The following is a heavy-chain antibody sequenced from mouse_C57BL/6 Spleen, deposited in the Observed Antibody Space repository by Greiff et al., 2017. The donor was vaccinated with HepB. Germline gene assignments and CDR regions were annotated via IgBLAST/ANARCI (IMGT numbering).Heavy chain of an antibody. V-gene: IGHV5-4*01. D-gene: IGHD2-1*01. CDR2: ISDGGSYT. Sequence: EVQGVESGGGLVKPGGSLKLSCAASGFTFSSYAMSWVRQTPEKRLEWVATISDGGSYTYYPDNVKGRFTISRDNAKNNLYLQMSHLKSEDTAMYYCARDEGIYYCPFYAMDYWGQGTSVTVSS. CDR3: ARDEGIYYCPFYAMDY. J-gene: IGHJ4*01. CDR1: GFTFSSYA.